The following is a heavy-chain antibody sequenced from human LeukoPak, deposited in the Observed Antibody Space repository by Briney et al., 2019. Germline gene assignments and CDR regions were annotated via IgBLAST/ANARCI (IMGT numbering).Heavy chain of an antibody. D-gene: IGHD3-10*01. V-gene: IGHV4-34*01. Sequence: SETLSLTCAVYGGSFSGYYWSWIRQPPGKGLEWIGEINHSGSTNYNPSLKSRVTISVDTSKNQFSLKLSSVTAADRAVYYCARRRITMVRGPRDWFDPWGQGTLVTVSS. CDR1: GGSFSGYY. CDR3: ARRRITMVRGPRDWFDP. J-gene: IGHJ5*02. CDR2: INHSGST.